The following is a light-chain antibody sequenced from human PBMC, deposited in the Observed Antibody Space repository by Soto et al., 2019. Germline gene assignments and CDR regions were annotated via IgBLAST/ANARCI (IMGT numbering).Light chain of an antibody. CDR3: MQALQTPWT. V-gene: IGKV2-28*01. CDR2: LGS. J-gene: IGKJ1*01. CDR1: QSLLHSNGYTC. Sequence: DIVMTQSPLSLPVTPGEPASISCRSSQSLLHSNGYTCLDWYLQKPGQSPQLLIYLGSNRASGVPDRFSGSGSGTDFTLKISRVEAEDVGVYYCMQALQTPWTFGQGTKVEIK.